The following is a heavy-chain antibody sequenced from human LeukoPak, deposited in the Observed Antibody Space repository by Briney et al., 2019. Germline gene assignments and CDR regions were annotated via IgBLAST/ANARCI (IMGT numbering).Heavy chain of an antibody. V-gene: IGHV4-59*01. J-gene: IGHJ4*02. CDR3: ARGGGYASPIGY. Sequence: SETLSLTCTLSGGSISTYYWSWIRQPPGKGLEWIGYIYHSGSTNYNPSLKSRVTISVDTSKNQLSLKLSSVTAADTAVYYCARGGGYASPIGYWGQGALVTVSS. CDR2: IYHSGST. CDR1: GGSISTYY. D-gene: IGHD5-12*01.